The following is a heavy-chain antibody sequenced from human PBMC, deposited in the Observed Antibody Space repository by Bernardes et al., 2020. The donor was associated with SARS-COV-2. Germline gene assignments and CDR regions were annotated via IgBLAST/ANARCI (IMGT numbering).Heavy chain of an antibody. CDR3: ARDKNSHGY. CDR2: INGDASST. D-gene: IGHD5-18*01. V-gene: IGHV3-74*01. J-gene: IGHJ4*02. Sequence: GGSLRLSCAASGFIFSSYWMHWVRQAPGKGLVWVSRINGDASSTSYADSVKGRFTISRDNAKNTLYLQMNSLRAEDTAVYYCARDKNSHGYWGQGTLVTVSS. CDR1: GFIFSSYW.